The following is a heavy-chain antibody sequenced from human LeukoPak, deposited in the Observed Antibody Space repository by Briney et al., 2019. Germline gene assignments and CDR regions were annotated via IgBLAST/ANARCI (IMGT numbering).Heavy chain of an antibody. J-gene: IGHJ5*02. CDR2: INPNSGGT. CDR1: GYTFTGYY. D-gene: IGHD3-10*01. CDR3: ARPGMVRGENWFDP. Sequence: ASVKVSCKASGYTFTGYYMHWVRQAPGQGLKWMGWINPNSGGTNYAQKFQGRVTMTRDTSISTAYMELSRLRSDDTAVYYCARPGMVRGENWFDPWGQGTLVTVSS. V-gene: IGHV1-2*02.